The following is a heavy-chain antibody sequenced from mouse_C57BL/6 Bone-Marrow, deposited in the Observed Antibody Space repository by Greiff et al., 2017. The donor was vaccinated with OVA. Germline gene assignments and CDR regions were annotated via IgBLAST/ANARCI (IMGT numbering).Heavy chain of an antibody. J-gene: IGHJ3*01. V-gene: IGHV14-4*01. CDR3: TSYYYGSS. D-gene: IGHD1-1*01. Sequence: EVMLVESGAELVRPGASVKLSCTASGFNIKDDYMHWVKQRPEQGLEWIGWIDPENGDTEYASKFQGKATITADTSSNTAYLQLSSLTSEDTAVYYCTSYYYGSSWGQGTLVTVSA. CDR2: IDPENGDT. CDR1: GFNIKDDY.